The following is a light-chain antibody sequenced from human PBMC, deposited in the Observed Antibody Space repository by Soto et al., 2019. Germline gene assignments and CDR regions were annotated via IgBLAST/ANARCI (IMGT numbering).Light chain of an antibody. J-gene: IGKJ1*01. CDR1: QSVGRW. CDR3: QQYSTLGT. CDR2: DAS. Sequence: DIQVTQSPPTLSASVGDRVIITCRASQSVGRWLAWYQQKPGKAPKLLIYDASSLESAVPSRFSGSGSGTQFTLTISSLQPDDFATYYCQQYSTLGTFGQGTKVDIK. V-gene: IGKV1-5*01.